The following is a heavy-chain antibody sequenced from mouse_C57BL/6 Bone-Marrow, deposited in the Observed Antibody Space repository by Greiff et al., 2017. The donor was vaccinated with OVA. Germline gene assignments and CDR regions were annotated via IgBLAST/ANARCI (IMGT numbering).Heavy chain of an antibody. V-gene: IGHV1-26*01. J-gene: IGHJ3*01. CDR2: INPNNGGT. CDR3: ARFITPVVARDLAY. Sequence: EVQLQQSGPELVKPGASVKISCKASGYTFTDYYMNWVKQSHGKSLEWIGDINPNNGGTSYNQKFKGKATLTVDKSSSTAYMELRSLTSEDSAVYYCARFITPVVARDLAYWGQGTLVTVSA. D-gene: IGHD1-1*01. CDR1: GYTFTDYY.